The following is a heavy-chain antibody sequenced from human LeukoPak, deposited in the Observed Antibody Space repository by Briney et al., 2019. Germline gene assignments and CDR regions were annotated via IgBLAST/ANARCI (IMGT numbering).Heavy chain of an antibody. CDR3: ARTGPYEGAGPHYFDY. D-gene: IGHD6-13*01. CDR2: IYYSGST. V-gene: IGHV4-59*01. Sequence: SETLSLTCTVSSGSISSYYWSWIRQPPGKGLEWIGYIYYSGSTNYNPSLKSRVTISVDTSKNQFSLKLSSVTAADTAVYYCARTGPYEGAGPHYFDYWGQGTLVTVSS. CDR1: SGSISSYY. J-gene: IGHJ4*02.